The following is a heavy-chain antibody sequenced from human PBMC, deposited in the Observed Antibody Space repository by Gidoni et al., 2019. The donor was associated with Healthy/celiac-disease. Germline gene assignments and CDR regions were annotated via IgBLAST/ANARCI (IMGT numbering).Heavy chain of an antibody. V-gene: IGHV1-24*01. J-gene: IGHJ3*02. D-gene: IGHD3-9*01. CDR2: FDPEDGET. CDR1: GYTLTELS. Sequence: QVQLVQSGAEVKKPGASVKVSCKVSGYTLTELSMHWVRQAPGKGLEWMGGFDPEDGETIYAQKFQGRVTMTEDTSTDTAYMELSSLRSEDTAVYYCATDLPAYYDILTGYSVRAFDIWGQGTMVTVSS. CDR3: ATDLPAYYDILTGYSVRAFDI.